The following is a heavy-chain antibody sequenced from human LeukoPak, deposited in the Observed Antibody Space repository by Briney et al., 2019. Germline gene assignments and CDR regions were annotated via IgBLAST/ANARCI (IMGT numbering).Heavy chain of an antibody. Sequence: ASVKVSCKASGYTFTSYGIRWVRQAPGQGLEWMGWISAYNGNTNYAQKLQGRVTMTTDTSTSTAYMELRSLRSDDTAVYYCAREIAAAGIRYFDYWGQGTLVTVSS. CDR1: GYTFTSYG. CDR2: ISAYNGNT. V-gene: IGHV1-18*01. D-gene: IGHD6-13*01. CDR3: AREIAAAGIRYFDY. J-gene: IGHJ4*02.